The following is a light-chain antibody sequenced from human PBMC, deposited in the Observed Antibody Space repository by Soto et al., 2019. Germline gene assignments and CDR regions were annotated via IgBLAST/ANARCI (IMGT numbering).Light chain of an antibody. J-gene: IGLJ1*01. CDR2: EGS. V-gene: IGLV2-23*01. CDR1: SSDVGRYNI. CDR3: CSYAGSSTYV. Sequence: QSALTQPASVSGSPGQSITISCTGTSSDVGRYNIVSWYQQHPGKAPKLMIYEGSKRPSRVSNRFSGSKSGNTASLTISGLQAEDEADYYCCSYAGSSTYVFGTGTKVTVL.